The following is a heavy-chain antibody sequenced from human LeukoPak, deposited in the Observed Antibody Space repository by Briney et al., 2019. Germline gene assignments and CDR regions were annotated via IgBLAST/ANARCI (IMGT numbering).Heavy chain of an antibody. Sequence: GGSLRLSCAASGFTLSSHEMNWVRQAPGKGLEWVSYISSSGSTIYYADSVKGRFTISRYNAKNSLYLQMNSLRAEDTAVDYYARNLNRDFWGQGTLVTVSS. CDR1: GFTLSSHE. V-gene: IGHV3-48*03. CDR3: ARNLNRDF. CDR2: ISSSGSTI. J-gene: IGHJ4*02.